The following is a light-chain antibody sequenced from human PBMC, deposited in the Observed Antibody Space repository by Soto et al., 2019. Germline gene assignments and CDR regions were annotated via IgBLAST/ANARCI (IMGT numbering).Light chain of an antibody. CDR1: QDIRND. CDR2: GTS. J-gene: IGKJ1*01. V-gene: IGKV1-6*01. CDR3: QQSYSRT. Sequence: GDRVTITCRASQDIRNDLGWYQQKPGKAPKLLIYGTSNLQSGVPSRFSGSGSGTDFTLTISSLQPEDFASYYCQQSYSRTFGQGTKVEI.